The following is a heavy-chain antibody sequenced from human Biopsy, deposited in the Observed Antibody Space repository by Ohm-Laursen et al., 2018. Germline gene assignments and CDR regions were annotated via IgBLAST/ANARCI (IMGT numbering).Heavy chain of an antibody. CDR3: ASRGLVMASDYYFDD. D-gene: IGHD3/OR15-3a*01. V-gene: IGHV4-59*08. Sequence: TLSLTCNVSGVDIRDYYWSGIRQPPERGLEWVGSIYYSGSTNYNPSLKSRVTISADTSKSQLSLHLTSVTAADTAVYYCASRGLVMASDYYFDDWGQGTLVTVSS. J-gene: IGHJ4*02. CDR1: GVDIRDYY. CDR2: IYYSGST.